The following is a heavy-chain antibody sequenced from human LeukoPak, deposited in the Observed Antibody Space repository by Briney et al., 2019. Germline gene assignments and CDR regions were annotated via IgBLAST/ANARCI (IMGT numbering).Heavy chain of an antibody. V-gene: IGHV3-21*01. CDR2: ISSSGGYI. J-gene: IGHJ4*02. CDR1: GFTFSNYR. CDR3: AGDPGYCSSTSCYDNYFDY. Sequence: GGSLRLSCAASGFTFSNYRMIWVRQAPGKGLEWVSSISSSGGYIFYADSVKGRFTISRDNAKNSLSLQMNSLTAEDTAVYYCAGDPGYCSSTSCYDNYFDYWGQGTLVTVSS. D-gene: IGHD2-2*01.